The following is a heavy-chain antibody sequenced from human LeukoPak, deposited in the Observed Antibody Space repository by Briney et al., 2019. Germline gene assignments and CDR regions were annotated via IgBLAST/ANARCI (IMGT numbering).Heavy chain of an antibody. D-gene: IGHD3-22*01. J-gene: IGHJ3*02. V-gene: IGHV4-4*07. CDR1: GASISNYY. CDR2: IYASGST. Sequence: SETLSLTCTVSGASISNYYWSWIRQPAGKGLEWIGRIYASGSTNYNHSLKNRVTMSVDTSKNHFSLNLSSVAAAATADYSCARDADSNDSSDPEIWGQGTIVTVSS. CDR3: ARDADSNDSSDPEI.